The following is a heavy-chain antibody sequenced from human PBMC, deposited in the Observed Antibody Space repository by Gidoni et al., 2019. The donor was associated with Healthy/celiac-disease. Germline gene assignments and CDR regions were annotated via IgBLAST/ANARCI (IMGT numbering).Heavy chain of an antibody. J-gene: IGHJ6*02. V-gene: IGHV3-48*03. D-gene: IGHD3-9*01. CDR3: AGERRYDILTGYYGDYYGMDV. Sequence: EVQLVESGGGLVQPGGSLRLSCAASGFTFSSSELNWVRQATGKGLELVSYISSSGSTIYYADSVKGRFTISRDNAKNSLYLQMNSLRAEDTAVYYCAGERRYDILTGYYGDYYGMDVWGQGTTVTVSS. CDR2: ISSSGSTI. CDR1: GFTFSSSE.